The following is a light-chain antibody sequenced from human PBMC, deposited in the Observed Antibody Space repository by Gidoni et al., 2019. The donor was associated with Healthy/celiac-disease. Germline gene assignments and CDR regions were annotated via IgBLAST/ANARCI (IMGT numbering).Light chain of an antibody. CDR1: QSVSSSY. J-gene: IGKJ4*01. V-gene: IGKV3-20*01. Sequence: EIVLTQSPGTLSLLPGERATLSCRASQSVSSSYLAWYQQKPGQAPRLLIYGASSRATGIPDRFSGSGSGTDFTLTISRLEPEDFAVYYCQQYGSSLVTFGGGTKVEIK. CDR2: GAS. CDR3: QQYGSSLVT.